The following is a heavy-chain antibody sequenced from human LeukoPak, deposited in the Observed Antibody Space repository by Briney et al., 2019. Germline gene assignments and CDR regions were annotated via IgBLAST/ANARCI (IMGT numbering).Heavy chain of an antibody. CDR3: AREGDDTFGTLFDY. J-gene: IGHJ4*02. D-gene: IGHD3-16*01. CDR1: GFTFSSYW. V-gene: IGHV3-7*01. CDR2: IKQDGSEK. Sequence: GGSLRLSCAASGFTFSSYWMSWVRQAPGKGVEWVANIKQDGSEKYYVDSVKGRFTISRDNAKNSLYLQMNSLRAEDTAVYYCAREGDDTFGTLFDYWGQGTLVTVSS.